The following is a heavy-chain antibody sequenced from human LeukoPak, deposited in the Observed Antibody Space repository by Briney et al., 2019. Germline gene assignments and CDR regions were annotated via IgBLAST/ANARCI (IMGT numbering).Heavy chain of an antibody. V-gene: IGHV3-48*01. CDR1: GFTFSSYS. J-gene: IGHJ3*02. CDR3: ARGKSKVYYYDSSGYYENDAFDI. Sequence: GGSLRLSCAASGFTFSSYSMNWVRQAPGKGLEWVSYISSSSSTIYYADSVKGRFTISRDNSKNTLYLQMNSLRAEDTAVYYCARGKSKVYYYDSSGYYENDAFDIWGQGTMVTVSS. CDR2: ISSSSSTI. D-gene: IGHD3-22*01.